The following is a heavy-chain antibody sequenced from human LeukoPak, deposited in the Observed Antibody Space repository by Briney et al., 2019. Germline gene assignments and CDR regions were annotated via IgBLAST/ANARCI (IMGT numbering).Heavy chain of an antibody. V-gene: IGHV4-39*07. CDR1: GGSISSSSYY. D-gene: IGHD2-21*02. J-gene: IGHJ4*02. Sequence: SETLSLTCTVSGGSISSSSYYWGWIRQPPGKGLEWIGSIYYSGSTYYNPSLKSRVTISVDTSKNQFSLKLSSVTAADTAVYYCASDTPDCGGDCHPSYFDYWGQGTLVTVSS. CDR2: IYYSGST. CDR3: ASDTPDCGGDCHPSYFDY.